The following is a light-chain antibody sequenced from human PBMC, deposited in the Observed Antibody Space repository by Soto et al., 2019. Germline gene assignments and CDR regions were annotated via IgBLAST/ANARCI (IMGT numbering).Light chain of an antibody. Sequence: MTQSPSTLSASVGDRVTITCRASQSISSWLAWYQQKPGQTPRLLIYDTSIRATGVPARFRGSASGTEFTLTITSLQSEDFAVYYCQHYANWPLTFGGGTRVESK. CDR3: QHYANWPLT. V-gene: IGKV3-15*01. CDR2: DTS. CDR1: QSISSW. J-gene: IGKJ4*01.